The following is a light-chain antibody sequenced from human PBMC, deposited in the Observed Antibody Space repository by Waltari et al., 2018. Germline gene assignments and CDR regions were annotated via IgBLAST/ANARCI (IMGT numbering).Light chain of an antibody. V-gene: IGKV2-40*01. CDR3: MQRIEFPYT. CDR2: TRS. CDR1: QSLFDSDDGNTY. J-gene: IGKJ2*01. Sequence: DIVMTQTPLSLPVTPGEPASISCRASQSLFDSDDGNTYLDWYLQKPGQSPHLLIYTRSYRASGVPDRFSVSGSGTDFTLEITRVEAEDVGIYYCMQRIEFPYTFGQGTKLEIK.